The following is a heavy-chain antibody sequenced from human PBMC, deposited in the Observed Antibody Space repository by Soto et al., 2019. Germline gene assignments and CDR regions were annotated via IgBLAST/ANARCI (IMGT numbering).Heavy chain of an antibody. V-gene: IGHV1-69*13. D-gene: IGHD3-10*01. Sequence: SVKVSCKASEGTFSSYAISWVRQAPGQGHEWMGGIIPIFGTANYAQKFQGRVTITADESTSTAYMELNSLRSEDTAVYYCARGVLYYGSGIVRAFDIWGQGTMVTVSS. J-gene: IGHJ3*02. CDR1: EGTFSSYA. CDR2: IIPIFGTA. CDR3: ARGVLYYGSGIVRAFDI.